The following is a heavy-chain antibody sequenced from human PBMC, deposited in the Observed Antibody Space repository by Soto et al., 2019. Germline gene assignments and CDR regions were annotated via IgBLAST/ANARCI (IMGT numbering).Heavy chain of an antibody. CDR3: EYNWFDP. CDR1: GFTFSSYA. J-gene: IGHJ5*02. V-gene: IGHV3-23*01. CDR2: ISGSGGST. Sequence: GGSLRLSCAASGFTFSSYAMSWVRQAPGKGLEWVSAISGSGGSTYYADSVKGQFSLKLSSVTAADTAVYYCARDIWDYSSSPEYNWFDPWGQGTLVTVSS. D-gene: IGHD6-6*01.